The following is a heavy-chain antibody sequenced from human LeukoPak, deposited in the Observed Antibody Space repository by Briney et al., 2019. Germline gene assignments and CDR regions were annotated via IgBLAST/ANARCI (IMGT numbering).Heavy chain of an antibody. V-gene: IGHV3-23*01. CDR2: ISGGADTT. CDR3: AKDCRQMAAYDAFDI. J-gene: IGHJ3*02. CDR1: GFTFSSYA. D-gene: IGHD5-24*01. Sequence: PGGSLRLSCAASGFTFSSYAMSWVRHAPGKGLEEVSAISGGADTTYYADSVKGRFIISRDNSKNTLQLQMNSLRAEDTAVYYCAKDCRQMAAYDAFDIWGQGTMVTVSS.